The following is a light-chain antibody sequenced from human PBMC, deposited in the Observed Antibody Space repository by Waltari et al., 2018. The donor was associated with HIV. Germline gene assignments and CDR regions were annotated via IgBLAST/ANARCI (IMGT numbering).Light chain of an antibody. Sequence: DIQMTQSPSTLSASVGDRVTITCRASQTIRGWLAWYQQKPGKAPKLLIYKASNLQSGVPSRFSGSGSGTEFTLTISSLQPDDSATYYCQQYNSYWYTFGPGTKLEI. CDR3: QQYNSYWYT. V-gene: IGKV1-5*03. CDR2: KAS. J-gene: IGKJ2*01. CDR1: QTIRGW.